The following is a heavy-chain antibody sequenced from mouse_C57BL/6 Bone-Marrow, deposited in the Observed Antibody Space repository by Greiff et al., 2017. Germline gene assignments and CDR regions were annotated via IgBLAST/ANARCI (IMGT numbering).Heavy chain of an antibody. Sequence: VKVVESGPGLVQPSQSLSITCTVSGFSLTSYGVHWVRQSPGKGLEWLGVIWRGGSTDYNAAFMSRLSITKDNSKSQVFFKMNSLQADDTAIYYCANYGNSWYFDVWGTGTTVTVSS. D-gene: IGHD2-1*01. V-gene: IGHV2-5*01. J-gene: IGHJ1*03. CDR3: ANYGNSWYFDV. CDR2: IWRGGST. CDR1: GFSLTSYG.